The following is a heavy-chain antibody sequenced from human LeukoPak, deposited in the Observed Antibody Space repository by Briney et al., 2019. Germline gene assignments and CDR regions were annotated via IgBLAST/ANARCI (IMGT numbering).Heavy chain of an antibody. CDR2: IIPIFGTA. D-gene: IGHD6-19*01. J-gene: IGHJ6*02. V-gene: IGHV1-69*13. CDR3: ARRPGIAVAGHYYYYYGMDV. CDR1: GGTFSSYA. Sequence: ASVKVSCEASGGTFSSYAISWVRQAPGQGLEWMGGIIPIFGTANYAQKFQGRVTITADESTSTAYMELSSLRSEDTAVYYCARRPGIAVAGHYYYYYGMDVWGQGTTVTVSS.